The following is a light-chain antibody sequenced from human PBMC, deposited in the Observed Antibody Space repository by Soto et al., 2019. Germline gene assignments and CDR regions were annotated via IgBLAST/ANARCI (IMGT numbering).Light chain of an antibody. CDR1: SSDVGGYNY. CDR2: EVT. Sequence: QSVLTQPPSASGSPGQSVTISCTGTSSDVGGYNYVSWYQQHPGKAPNLMIYEVTKRPSGVPDRFSGSKSGNTASLTVSGLQAEDEADYYCSSYAGGNNLLFGGGTKLTV. CDR3: SSYAGGNNLL. J-gene: IGLJ3*02. V-gene: IGLV2-8*01.